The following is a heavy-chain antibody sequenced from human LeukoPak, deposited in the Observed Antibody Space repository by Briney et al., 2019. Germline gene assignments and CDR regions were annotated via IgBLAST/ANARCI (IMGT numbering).Heavy chain of an antibody. J-gene: IGHJ4*02. V-gene: IGHV3-15*01. Sequence: KTGGSLRLSCAASGSTFSNAWMSWVRQAPGKGLEWVGRIKSKTDGGTTDYAAPVKGRFTISRDDSKNTLYLQMNSLKTEDTAVYYCTTDKYGYSYGYGYFDYWGQGTLVTASS. CDR3: TTDKYGYSYGYGYFDY. CDR1: GSTFSNAW. D-gene: IGHD5-18*01. CDR2: IKSKTDGGTT.